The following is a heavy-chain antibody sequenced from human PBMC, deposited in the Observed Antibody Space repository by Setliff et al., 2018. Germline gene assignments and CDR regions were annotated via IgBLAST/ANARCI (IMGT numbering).Heavy chain of an antibody. J-gene: IGHJ6*02. CDR2: IYNSGST. CDR3: ARDRTAYTYGLDV. CDR1: GGSVSTYY. Sequence: SETLSLTCTVSGGSVSTYYWSWIRQSPGKGLEWIGYIYNSGSTNYNPSVKSRVTISVDTSNNQFVLNLKAVTAADTAVYYCARDRTAYTYGLDVWGQGTTVTVSS. D-gene: IGHD3-16*01. V-gene: IGHV4-59*02.